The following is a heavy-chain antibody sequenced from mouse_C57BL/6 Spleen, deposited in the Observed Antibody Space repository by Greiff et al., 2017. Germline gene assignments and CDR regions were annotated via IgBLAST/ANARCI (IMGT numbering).Heavy chain of an antibody. CDR3: ARNANWVFDY. J-gene: IGHJ2*01. Sequence: QVQLQQPGAELVMPGASVKLSCKASGYTFTSYWMHWVKQRPGQGLEWIGEIDPSDSYTNYNQKFKGKSTLTVDKSSSTAYMQLSSLTSEASAVYYCARNANWVFDYWGQGTTLTVSS. V-gene: IGHV1-69*01. CDR2: IDPSDSYT. CDR1: GYTFTSYW. D-gene: IGHD4-1*01.